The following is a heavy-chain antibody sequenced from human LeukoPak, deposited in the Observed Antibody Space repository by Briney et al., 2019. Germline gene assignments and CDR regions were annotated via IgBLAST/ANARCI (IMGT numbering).Heavy chain of an antibody. J-gene: IGHJ3*02. CDR3: ATGWPIGIVVVPAAIHHAFDI. CDR1: GYTLTELS. D-gene: IGHD2-2*01. Sequence: ASVKVSCKVSGYTLTELSMHWVRQAPGKGLEWMGGFDPEDGETIYAQKFQGRVTMTEDTSTDTAYMELSSLRSEDTAVYYCATGWPIGIVVVPAAIHHAFDIWGQGTMVTVPS. CDR2: FDPEDGET. V-gene: IGHV1-24*01.